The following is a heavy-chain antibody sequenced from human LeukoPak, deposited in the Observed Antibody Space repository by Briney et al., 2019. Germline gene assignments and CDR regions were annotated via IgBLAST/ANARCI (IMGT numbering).Heavy chain of an antibody. D-gene: IGHD3-22*01. CDR1: GYTFTSYD. CDR2: MNPNSGNA. V-gene: IGHV1-8*01. J-gene: IGHJ4*02. CDR3: ARGQHHYDGSGSSYSFDD. Sequence: GASVKVSCKASGYTFTSYDINWVRQATGQGLEWMGWMNPNSGNAGYAQKFQGRLTMTMKTYISTAYMELSSLRSEDTAVYYCARGQHHYDGSGSSYSFDDWGQGTLVTVSS.